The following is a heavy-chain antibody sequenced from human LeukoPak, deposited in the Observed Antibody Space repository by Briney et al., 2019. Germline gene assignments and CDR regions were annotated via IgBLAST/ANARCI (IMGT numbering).Heavy chain of an antibody. V-gene: IGHV3-30*02. CDR3: ARPPYSGSYYPYYYYMDV. Sequence: GGSLRLSCAASGFTSSFYGMHWVRQAPGKGLEWVAFIRYDGSDKYYADSVKGRFTISRDNSKNTVYLQMNSLRAEDTAVYYCARPPYSGSYYPYYYYMDVWGKGTTVTVSS. CDR2: IRYDGSDK. J-gene: IGHJ6*03. D-gene: IGHD1-26*01. CDR1: GFTSSFYG.